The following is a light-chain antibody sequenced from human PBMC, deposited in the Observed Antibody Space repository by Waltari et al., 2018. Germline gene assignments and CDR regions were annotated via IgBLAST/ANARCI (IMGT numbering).Light chain of an antibody. J-gene: IGLJ3*02. CDR1: SRDVGSSNS. CDR3: SSESSDKVVL. V-gene: IGLV2-14*03. Sequence: QSALPQPASVSGSPGQSVTISCTGTSRDVGSSNSVSWYQDHPGQGPKVIIYDVSDRTSGVSARFSGSKSGNTASLTISALQAEDEADYYCSSESSDKVVLFGGGTKVTVL. CDR2: DVS.